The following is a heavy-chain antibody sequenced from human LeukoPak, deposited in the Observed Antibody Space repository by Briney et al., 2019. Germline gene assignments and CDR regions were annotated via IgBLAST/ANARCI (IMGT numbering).Heavy chain of an antibody. J-gene: IGHJ6*03. CDR1: GFTFSSYG. V-gene: IGHV3-30*03. Sequence: GRSLRLSCAASGFTFSSYGMHWVRQAPGKGLEWVAVISYDGSNKYYADSVKGRFTISRDNAKNSLYLQMDSLRVEDTAEYYCARDPYSGNYGAYYYYYMDVWGKGTTVTVSS. CDR3: ARDPYSGNYGAYYYYYMDV. CDR2: ISYDGSNK. D-gene: IGHD1-26*01.